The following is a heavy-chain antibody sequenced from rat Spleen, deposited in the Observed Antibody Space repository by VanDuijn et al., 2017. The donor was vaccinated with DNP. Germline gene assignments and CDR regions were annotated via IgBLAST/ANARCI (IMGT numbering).Heavy chain of an antibody. Sequence: EVQLVESGGGPVQPGRSLKLSCVASGFTFSDYHMAWVRQAPTKGLEWVGTISYDRSDTYYRDSVKGRFTMSRDNAKSTLYLQMDSLRSEDTATYYCARHRTIMPYYYAMDAWGQGASVTVSS. CDR2: ISYDRSDT. CDR3: ARHRTIMPYYYAMDA. J-gene: IGHJ4*01. D-gene: IGHD1-12*01. V-gene: IGHV5-7*01. CDR1: GFTFSDYH.